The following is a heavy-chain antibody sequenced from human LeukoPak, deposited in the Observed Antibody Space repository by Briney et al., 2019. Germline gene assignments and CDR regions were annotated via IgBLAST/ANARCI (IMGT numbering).Heavy chain of an antibody. D-gene: IGHD3-22*01. CDR3: ATDHYYDSADAFDI. V-gene: IGHV1-24*01. CDR1: GYTFTSYS. J-gene: IGHJ3*02. CDR2: FDPEDGET. Sequence: ASVKVSCKASGYTFTSYSFNWVRQAPGKGLEWMGGFDPEDGETIYAQKFQGRVTMTEDTSTDTAYMELSSLRSEDTAVYYCATDHYYDSADAFDIWGQGTMVTVSS.